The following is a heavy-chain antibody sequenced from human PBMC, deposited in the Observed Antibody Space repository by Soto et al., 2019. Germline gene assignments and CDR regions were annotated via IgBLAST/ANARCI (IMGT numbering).Heavy chain of an antibody. J-gene: IGHJ6*02. V-gene: IGHV1-18*01. CDR1: GYIFVNYG. D-gene: IGHD3-16*01. Sequence: QVQLVQSGDEVRKPGSSVKVSCKASGYIFVNYGIAWVRQAPGQGLEWMGWISPYSGNTHYASKVQGRLTMTTDTSTSTANRQRGTLPSDATAVYYCAMVDNYVPPPPQAVWGQGTTVTVSS. CDR2: ISPYSGNT. CDR3: AMVDNYVPPPPQAV.